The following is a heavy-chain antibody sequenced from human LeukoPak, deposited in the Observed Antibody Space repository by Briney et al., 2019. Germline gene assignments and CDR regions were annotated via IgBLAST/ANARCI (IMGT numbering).Heavy chain of an antibody. CDR2: ISGSGDGT. Sequence: PGGSLRLSCAASGFTLTGFGMSWVRQAPGKGLEWVSVISGSGDGTYYADSVKGRFTISRDNSKNALYLQMISLRAEDTALYYCAKGIIPSAFSYLDCWGQGTLVTVSS. V-gene: IGHV3-23*01. CDR1: GFTLTGFG. D-gene: IGHD2/OR15-2a*01. J-gene: IGHJ4*02. CDR3: AKGIIPSAFSYLDC.